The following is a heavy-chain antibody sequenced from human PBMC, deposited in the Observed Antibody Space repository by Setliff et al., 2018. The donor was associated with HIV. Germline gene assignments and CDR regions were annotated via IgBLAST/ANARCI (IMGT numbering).Heavy chain of an antibody. Sequence: SETLSLTCAVYGGSLSGYYWSWIRQPPGKGLEWIGEFNHGRSTNNNPSLKSRVTISGDTTKNQFSLKLKSVTAADTAVYYCARWHPPYGFWEEDYWGQGTLVTVSS. J-gene: IGHJ4*02. CDR1: GGSLSGYY. V-gene: IGHV4-34*01. D-gene: IGHD3-10*01. CDR2: FNHGRST. CDR3: ARWHPPYGFWEEDY.